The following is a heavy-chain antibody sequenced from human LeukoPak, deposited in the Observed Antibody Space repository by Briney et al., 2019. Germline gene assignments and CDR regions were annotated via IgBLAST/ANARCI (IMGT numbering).Heavy chain of an antibody. J-gene: IGHJ4*02. Sequence: SETLSLTCTVSGGSISSYYWSWIRQPAGKGLEWIGRIYTSGSTNYNPSLKSRVTISVDTSKNQFSLKLSSVTAADTAVYYCAREEGIAAAGTGVTDYWGQGTLVTVSS. V-gene: IGHV4-4*07. CDR3: AREEGIAAAGTGVTDY. CDR2: IYTSGST. CDR1: GGSISSYY. D-gene: IGHD6-13*01.